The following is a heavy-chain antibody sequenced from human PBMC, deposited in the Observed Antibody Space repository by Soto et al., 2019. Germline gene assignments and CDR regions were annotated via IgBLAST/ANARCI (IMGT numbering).Heavy chain of an antibody. J-gene: IGHJ6*02. D-gene: IGHD4-17*01. CDR1: GGSISSGGYS. V-gene: IGHV4-30-2*01. CDR2: IYHSGST. Sequence: QLQLQESGSGLVKPSQTLSLTCAVSGGSISSGGYSWSWIRQPPGKGLEWIGYIYHSGSTYYNPALKSRVTIXVXRXXTQFTMKLSSVTAADTAVYYCARAHYGDYVYGMDFWGQGTTVTASS. CDR3: ARAHYGDYVYGMDF.